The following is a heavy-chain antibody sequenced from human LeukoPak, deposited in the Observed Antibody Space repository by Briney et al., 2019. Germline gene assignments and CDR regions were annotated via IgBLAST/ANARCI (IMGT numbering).Heavy chain of an antibody. J-gene: IGHJ4*02. D-gene: IGHD6-19*01. V-gene: IGHV3-74*01. CDR3: ARVSIGWYSFDY. Sequence: SGGSLRLSCAASGFTFSTYWMHWVRQAPGRGLVWVSRINPDGTTTSYADSVKGRFTISRDNAKDTVYLQMNSLRAEDTAVYYYARVSIGWYSFDYWGQGTLVTVSS. CDR1: GFTFSTYW. CDR2: INPDGTTT.